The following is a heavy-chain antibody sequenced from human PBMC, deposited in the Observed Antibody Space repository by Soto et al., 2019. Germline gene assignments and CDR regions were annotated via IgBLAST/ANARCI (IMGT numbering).Heavy chain of an antibody. CDR3: AHSLIPNWGSRGAFDY. D-gene: IGHD7-27*01. CDR2: IYWDDDK. Sequence: QITLKESGPTLVKPTQTLTLTCTFSGFSLSTSGVGVGWIRQPPGKALEWLALIYWDDDKRYSPSLKSRVTITKDPSKNQVVLTMTNMDPVDTATYYCAHSLIPNWGSRGAFDYWGQGTLVTVSS. V-gene: IGHV2-5*02. CDR1: GFSLSTSGVG. J-gene: IGHJ4*02.